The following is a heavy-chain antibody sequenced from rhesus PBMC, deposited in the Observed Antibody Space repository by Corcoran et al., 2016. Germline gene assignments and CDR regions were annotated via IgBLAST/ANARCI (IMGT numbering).Heavy chain of an antibody. CDR2: ISGRGGSN. CDR1: GGSISRNY. Sequence: QVQLQESGPGLVKPSETLSLTCAVSGGSISRNYWSWIRQPPGKGLEWIGRISGRGGSNDYNPSLKSRVTSSTDMSKNQFSLKLSSVTAADTAVYYCARDLFDYWGQGLLVTVSS. J-gene: IGHJ4*01. V-gene: IGHV4-173*01. CDR3: ARDLFDY.